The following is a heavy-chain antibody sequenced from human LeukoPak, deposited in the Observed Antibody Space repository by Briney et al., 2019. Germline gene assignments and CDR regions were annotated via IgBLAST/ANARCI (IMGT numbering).Heavy chain of an antibody. Sequence: SETLSLTCTVSGGSISSYYWSWIRQPPGKGLEWIGYIYYSGSTNYNPSLKSRVTISVDTSKNQFSLKLNSVTAADTAVYYCARLGMVRGVIPSGYYYGMDVWGQGTTVTVSS. CDR2: IYYSGST. D-gene: IGHD3-10*01. J-gene: IGHJ6*02. V-gene: IGHV4-59*08. CDR3: ARLGMVRGVIPSGYYYGMDV. CDR1: GGSISSYY.